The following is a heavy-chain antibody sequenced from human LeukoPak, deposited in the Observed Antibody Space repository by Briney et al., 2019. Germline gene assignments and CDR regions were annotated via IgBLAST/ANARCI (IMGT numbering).Heavy chain of an antibody. CDR1: GFTFSSYA. V-gene: IGHV3-23*01. J-gene: IGHJ4*02. CDR3: AKTWFGELFFYFDY. D-gene: IGHD3-10*01. CDR2: ISGSGDSA. Sequence: PGGSLRLSCAASGFTFSSYAMNWVRQAPGKGLEWVSGISGSGDSAYYADSVKGRFTISRDNSKNTLFLQMNSLRAEDTAVYYCAKTWFGELFFYFDYWGQGTLVTVSS.